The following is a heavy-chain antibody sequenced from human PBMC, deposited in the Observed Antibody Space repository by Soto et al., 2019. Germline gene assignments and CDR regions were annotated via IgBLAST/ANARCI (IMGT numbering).Heavy chain of an antibody. J-gene: IGHJ4*02. V-gene: IGHV4-34*01. Sequence: LSETLSLTCGVYDGSFSNNYWTWFRQPPGKGLEWIGEISPSGTTKYIPPLKSRVTISLDTSKMHSSLKVTSVTAADTAVYYCATSLWFGTQPEIWGQGTLVTVSS. CDR1: DGSFSNNY. CDR3: ATSLWFGTQPEI. CDR2: ISPSGTT. D-gene: IGHD3-10*01.